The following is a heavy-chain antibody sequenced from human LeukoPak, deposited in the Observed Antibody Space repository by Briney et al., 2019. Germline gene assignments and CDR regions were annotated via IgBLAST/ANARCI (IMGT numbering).Heavy chain of an antibody. V-gene: IGHV3-21*01. CDR2: ISLSDGV. J-gene: IGHJ6*03. D-gene: IGHD3-10*01. Sequence: GGSLRLSCTASGFTFSSYGMSWVRQAPGKGLEWASLISLSDGVFYADSVKGRFTISRDNAKNSLYLQMNSLRAEDTAVYYYARDYLDYYGSGSYNYYYYYMDVWGKGTTVTVSS. CDR1: GFTFSSYG. CDR3: ARDYLDYYGSGSYNYYYYYMDV.